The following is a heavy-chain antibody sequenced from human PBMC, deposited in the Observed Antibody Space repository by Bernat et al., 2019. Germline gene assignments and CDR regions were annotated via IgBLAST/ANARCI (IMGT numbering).Heavy chain of an antibody. CDR1: GFTFSDYY. J-gene: IGHJ4*02. Sequence: QVQLVESGGGLVKPGGSLRLSCAASGFTFSDYYMSWIRQAPGKGLEWVSYISSSSSYTNYADSVKGRFTISRDNAKNSLYLQMNSLRAEDTAVYYYARDLTYDSGTSGGQILLLDDWGQGTLVTVSS. CDR2: ISSSSSYT. CDR3: ARDLTYDSGTSGGQILLLDD. D-gene: IGHD3-22*01. V-gene: IGHV3-11*05.